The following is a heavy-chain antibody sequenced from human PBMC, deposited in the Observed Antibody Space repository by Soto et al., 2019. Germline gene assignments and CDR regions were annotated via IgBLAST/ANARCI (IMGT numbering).Heavy chain of an antibody. V-gene: IGHV4-61*01. Sequence: QVQLQESGPGLVKPSETLSLTCTVSGGSVSSGSYYWSWIRQPPGKGLEWIGYIYYSGRTNYNPSLKSRVTISVDTSKNQFSLKLSSVTAADTAVYYCATYYDILTGYSGWGQGTLVTVSS. CDR3: ATYYDILTGYSG. CDR2: IYYSGRT. J-gene: IGHJ4*02. CDR1: GGSVSSGSYY. D-gene: IGHD3-9*01.